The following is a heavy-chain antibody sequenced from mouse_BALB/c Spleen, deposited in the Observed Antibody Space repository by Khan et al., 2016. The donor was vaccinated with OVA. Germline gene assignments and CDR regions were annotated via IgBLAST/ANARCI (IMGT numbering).Heavy chain of an antibody. J-gene: IGHJ3*01. D-gene: IGHD2-10*01. Sequence: EVQLLETGPGLVKPSQSLSLTCTVTGYSITSDYAWTWIRQFPGNNLEWMGYINYSGTTSYNPSLKSRISITRDTFKNQFFLQLNSVTTEDTATYYCARPYYGNWFAYWGQGTLVTVSA. CDR2: INYSGTT. CDR1: GYSITSDYA. CDR3: ARPYYGNWFAY. V-gene: IGHV3-2*02.